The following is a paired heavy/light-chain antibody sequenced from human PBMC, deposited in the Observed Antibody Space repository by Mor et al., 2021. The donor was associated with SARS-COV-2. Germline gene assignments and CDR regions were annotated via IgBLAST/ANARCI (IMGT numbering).Light chain of an antibody. CDR2: KDK. CDR3: QSSDSTGTYV. CDR1: VLAKQY. J-gene: IGLJ1*01. V-gene: IGLV3-25*03. Sequence: SYELTQPPSVSVSPGQTARITCSGDVLAKQYVYWYQQKPGQAPVLVIYKDKERPSGIPERFSGSSSGTTVTLTISGVQAEDEADYYCQSSDSTGTYVFGTGTKVTVL.
Heavy chain of an antibody. CDR3: AREVLLDLDI. Sequence: QVQLVQSGAEVKKPGASVKVSCKASGYTLTGSSMHWVRQAPGQGLEWMGWITAGDGNTKYSQKFQGRVTISRDTSASTVYMELSSLRSEDTAVYYCAREVLLDLDIWGQGTLVTVSS. CDR2: ITAGDGNT. V-gene: IGHV1-3*01. CDR1: GYTLTGSS. D-gene: IGHD3-10*01. J-gene: IGHJ3*02.